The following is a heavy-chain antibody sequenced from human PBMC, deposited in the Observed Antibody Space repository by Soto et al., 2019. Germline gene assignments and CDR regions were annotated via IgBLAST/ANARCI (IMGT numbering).Heavy chain of an antibody. CDR1: GFTFSSYA. J-gene: IGHJ4*02. CDR2: ISYDGSDK. V-gene: IGHV3-30*18. Sequence: QVQLVESGGGVVQPGRSLRLSCAASGFTFSSYAMHWVRQAPGKGLEWVAVISYDGSDKYYADSVKGRFTISRDNSKNTLNLQMNSLRADDTAVYYCAKTLGELSTESYDYWGQGTLITVSS. CDR3: AKTLGELSTESYDY. D-gene: IGHD3-16*02.